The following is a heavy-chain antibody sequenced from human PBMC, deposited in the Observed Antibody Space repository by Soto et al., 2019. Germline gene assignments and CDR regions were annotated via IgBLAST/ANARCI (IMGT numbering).Heavy chain of an antibody. CDR1: GGTFNNHA. D-gene: IGHD3-3*01. CDR2: IIPIFRRS. CDR3: ASPTRFFSTREWTRSYFDY. J-gene: IGHJ4*02. Sequence: QVQLVQSGADVKKPGSSVKVSCKVSGGTFNNHAISWVRQAPGKGLEWMGGIIPIFRRSDYAQKFQGRVTIAADTSTGTVYMELTSLASEDTAVYYCASPTRFFSTREWTRSYFDYWCQGTLVTVSS. V-gene: IGHV1-69*06.